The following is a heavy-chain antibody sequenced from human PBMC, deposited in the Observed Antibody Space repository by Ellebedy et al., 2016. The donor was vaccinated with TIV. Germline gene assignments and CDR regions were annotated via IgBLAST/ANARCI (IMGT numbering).Heavy chain of an antibody. CDR2: ISAHNDNT. CDR3: ARRLRLMYSSGSFDY. CDR1: GYSFTSHG. D-gene: IGHD6-19*01. Sequence: AASVKVSCKASGYSFTSHGFSWVRQAPGQGLEWMGWISAHNDNTNYAQKFQGRVTMTTNPSTTTAYMELTRLRSDDTAMYYCARRLRLMYSSGSFDYWGQGTPVTVSS. J-gene: IGHJ4*02. V-gene: IGHV1-18*01.